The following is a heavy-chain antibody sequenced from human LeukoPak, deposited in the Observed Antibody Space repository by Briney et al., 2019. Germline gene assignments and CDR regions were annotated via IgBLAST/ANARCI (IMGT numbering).Heavy chain of an antibody. CDR1: GYTFTSYD. CDR2: MNPNSGNT. Sequence: ASVKVSCKASGYTFTSYDINWVRQATGQGLEWMGWMNPNSGNTGYAQKFQGRVTITADESTSTAYMELSSLRSEDTAVYYCARALLPVHNYGSGSYTAFDIWGQGTMVTVSS. D-gene: IGHD3-10*01. J-gene: IGHJ3*02. V-gene: IGHV1-8*01. CDR3: ARALLPVHNYGSGSYTAFDI.